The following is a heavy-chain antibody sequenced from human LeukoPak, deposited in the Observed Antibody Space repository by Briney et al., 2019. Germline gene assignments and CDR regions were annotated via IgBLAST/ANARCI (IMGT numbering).Heavy chain of an antibody. CDR2: INPNSGGT. J-gene: IGHJ4*02. D-gene: IGHD1-26*01. CDR1: GYTFTGYY. CDR3: ARDVGATAKFDY. V-gene: IGHV1-2*02. Sequence: ASVKVSCKASGYTFTGYYMHWVRQAPGQGLEWMGWINPNSGGTNYAQKFQGRVTMTRDTSINTAYMELSRLRSDDTAVYYCARDVGATAKFDYWGQGTLVTVSS.